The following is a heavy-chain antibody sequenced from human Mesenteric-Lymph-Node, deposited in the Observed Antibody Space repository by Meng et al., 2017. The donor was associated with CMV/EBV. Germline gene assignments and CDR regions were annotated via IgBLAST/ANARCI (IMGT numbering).Heavy chain of an antibody. V-gene: IGHV3-48*03. J-gene: IGHJ3*02. Sequence: GESLKISCVASGFTFSSYEVNWVWVRQAPGKGLEWVSFISSRSNIIHYADSVKGRFTISRDNAKNSLYLQMNSLRAEDTAVYYCARDWVVPAAKAYPQGAAFDIWGQGTMVTVSS. D-gene: IGHD2-2*01. CDR2: ISSRSNII. CDR1: GFTFSSYE. CDR3: ARDWVVPAAKAYPQGAAFDI.